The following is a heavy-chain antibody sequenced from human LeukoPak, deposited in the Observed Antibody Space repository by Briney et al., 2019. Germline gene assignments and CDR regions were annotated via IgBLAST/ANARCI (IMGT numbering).Heavy chain of an antibody. Sequence: GGSLRLSCAASGFTFSSYRMNWVRQAPGKGLEWVSSISSSSYIYYADSVKGRFTISRDNAKNSLYLQMNSLRAEDTAVYYCARDPTVAGTYYYGMDVWGQGTTVTVSS. CDR3: ARDPTVAGTYYYGMDV. D-gene: IGHD6-13*01. V-gene: IGHV3-21*01. CDR1: GFTFSSYR. CDR2: ISSSSYI. J-gene: IGHJ6*02.